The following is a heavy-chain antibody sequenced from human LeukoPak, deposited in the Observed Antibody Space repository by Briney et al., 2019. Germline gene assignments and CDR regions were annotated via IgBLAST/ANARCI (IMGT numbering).Heavy chain of an antibody. D-gene: IGHD5-18*01. CDR1: GDFITSSDYY. V-gene: IGHV4-39*01. Sequence: PSETLSLTCTVSGDFITSSDYYWGWIRQPPGRGLEWIGSISDNGIIYSNPSLRSRVNISVDTSKNQFSLRLNSLTAADSAVYYCARHSGLHSPLAVWGQGTTVTVSS. CDR2: ISDNGII. J-gene: IGHJ6*02. CDR3: ARHSGLHSPLAV.